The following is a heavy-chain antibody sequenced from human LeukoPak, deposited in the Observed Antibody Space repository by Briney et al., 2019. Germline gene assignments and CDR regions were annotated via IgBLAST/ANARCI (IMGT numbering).Heavy chain of an antibody. CDR2: INPNSGGT. J-gene: IGHJ3*02. D-gene: IGHD2-2*02. CDR3: ARAAAAIHDEAFDI. CDR1: GYTFTSYY. Sequence: ASVKVSCKASGYTFTSYYMHWVRQAPGQGLEWMGWINPNSGGTNYAQKFQGRVTMTRDTSISTAYMELSRLRSDDTAVYYRARAAAAIHDEAFDIWGQGTMVTVSS. V-gene: IGHV1-2*02.